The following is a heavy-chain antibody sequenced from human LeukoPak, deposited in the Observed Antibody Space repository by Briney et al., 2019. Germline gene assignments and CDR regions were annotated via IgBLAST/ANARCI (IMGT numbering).Heavy chain of an antibody. CDR2: IRYDGGNK. J-gene: IGHJ3*02. CDR3: AKGSRVSNAFDI. Sequence: PGGSLRLSCAASGFAFSSYGMHWVRQAPGKGLEWVAFIRYDGGNKYYADSVKGRFTISRDNSKNTLYLQMNSLRAEDTAVYYCAKGSRVSNAFDIWGQGTMVTVSS. D-gene: IGHD6-13*01. V-gene: IGHV3-30*02. CDR1: GFAFSSYG.